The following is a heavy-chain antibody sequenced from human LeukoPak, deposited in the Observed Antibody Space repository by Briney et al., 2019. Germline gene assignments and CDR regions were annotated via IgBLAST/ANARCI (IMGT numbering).Heavy chain of an antibody. V-gene: IGHV3-30-3*01. Sequence: PGGSLRLSCAASGFTFSSYAMHWVRQAPGKGLEWVAVVSYDGSNKYYADSVKGRFTISRDNSKNTLYLQMNSLRAEDTAVYYCARAGYYGSGSYLSPFDYWGQGTLVTVSS. CDR1: GFTFSSYA. CDR2: VSYDGSNK. CDR3: ARAGYYGSGSYLSPFDY. D-gene: IGHD3-10*01. J-gene: IGHJ4*02.